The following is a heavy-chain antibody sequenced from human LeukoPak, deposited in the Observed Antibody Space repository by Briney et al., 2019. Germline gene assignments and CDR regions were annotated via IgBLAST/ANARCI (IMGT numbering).Heavy chain of an antibody. J-gene: IGHJ4*02. V-gene: IGHV1-18*01. CDR3: ARAICSSTSCYWTDY. D-gene: IGHD2-2*01. Sequence: ASVKVSCKASGYTFTSYGISWVRQAPGHGLEWMGWISAYNGNTNYAQKLQGRVTMTTDTSTSTAYMELRSLRSDDTAVYYCARAICSSTSCYWTDYWGQGTLVTVSS. CDR1: GYTFTSYG. CDR2: ISAYNGNT.